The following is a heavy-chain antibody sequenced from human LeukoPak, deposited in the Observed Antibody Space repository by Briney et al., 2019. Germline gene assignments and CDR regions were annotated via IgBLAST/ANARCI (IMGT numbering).Heavy chain of an antibody. CDR1: GDSISSYY. J-gene: IGHJ4*02. D-gene: IGHD3-22*01. CDR2: IYYSGST. Sequence: PSETLSLTCTVSGDSISSYYWSWIRQPPGKGLEWIGYIYYSGSTNYNPSLKSRVTISVDTSKNQFSLKLNSVTAADTAVYYYARYNYYDSTFDYWGQGTLVTVSS. V-gene: IGHV4-59*01. CDR3: ARYNYYDSTFDY.